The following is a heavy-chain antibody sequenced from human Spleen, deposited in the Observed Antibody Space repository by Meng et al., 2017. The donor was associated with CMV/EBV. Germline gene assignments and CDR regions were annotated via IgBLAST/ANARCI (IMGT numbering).Heavy chain of an antibody. V-gene: IGHV4-59*01. CDR2: IYYSGST. D-gene: IGHD3-22*01. Sequence: SETLSLTCTVSGGSISSYYWSWIRQPPGKGLEWIGYIYYSGSTNYNPSLKSRVTISVDTSKNQFSLKLSSVTAADTAVYYCARELNASYYYDKGGWFDPWGQGTLVTVSS. J-gene: IGHJ5*02. CDR1: GGSISSYY. CDR3: ARELNASYYYDKGGWFDP.